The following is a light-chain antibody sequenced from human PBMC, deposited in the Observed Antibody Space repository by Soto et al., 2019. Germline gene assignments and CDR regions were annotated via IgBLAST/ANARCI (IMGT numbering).Light chain of an antibody. V-gene: IGKV1-39*01. J-gene: IGKJ4*01. Sequence: DIQMTQSPSSLSASVGDRVTITCRASQSISGYLNWYQQKPGKAPKLLIYAASSLQSGVPSRFSGSGSGTDFTLTSGSLQPEDFTTYYCQQSYSSLTFGGGTEVGI. CDR1: QSISGY. CDR3: QQSYSSLT. CDR2: AAS.